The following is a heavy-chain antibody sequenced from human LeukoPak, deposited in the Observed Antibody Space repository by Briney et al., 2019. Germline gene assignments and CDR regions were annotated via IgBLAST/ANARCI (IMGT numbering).Heavy chain of an antibody. CDR2: IYYRSKWYN. J-gene: IGHJ5*02. CDR1: GDSVSSKSAS. Sequence: QALSLTCAISGDSVSSKSASWNWIRQSPSRGLEWLGRIYYRSKWYNEYAVSVKSRITINPDTSKNQFSLQLNSVTPEDTAVYYCSRDPVWGSAWGQGTLVTVSS. D-gene: IGHD7-27*01. CDR3: SRDPVWGSA. V-gene: IGHV6-1*01.